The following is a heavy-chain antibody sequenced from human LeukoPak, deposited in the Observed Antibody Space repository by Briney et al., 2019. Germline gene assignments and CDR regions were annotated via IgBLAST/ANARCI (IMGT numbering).Heavy chain of an antibody. D-gene: IGHD3-3*01. J-gene: IGHJ4*02. V-gene: IGHV3-30*04. CDR1: GFTFSSYA. Sequence: GGSLRLSCAASGFTFSSYAMHWVRQAPGKGLEWVAVISYDGSNKYYADSVKGRFTISRDNSKNTLYLQMNSLRAEDTAVYYCARGNTYYDFWSGYYLLYFDYWGQGTLVTVSS. CDR2: ISYDGSNK. CDR3: ARGNTYYDFWSGYYLLYFDY.